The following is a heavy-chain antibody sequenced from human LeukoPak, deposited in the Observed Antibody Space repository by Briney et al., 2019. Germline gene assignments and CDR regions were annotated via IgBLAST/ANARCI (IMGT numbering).Heavy chain of an antibody. CDR2: IYYTGST. CDR3: ARRGGSGRSFDY. CDR1: GGSVSSGTYY. J-gene: IGHJ4*02. D-gene: IGHD3-10*01. Sequence: SDTLSLTCTVSGGSVSSGTYYWSWIRQPPGKGLEWIGYIYYTGSTNYNPSLKSRLTISVDTSKNQFSLKLSSVTAADTAVYYCARRGGSGRSFDYWGQGTLVTVSS. V-gene: IGHV4-61*01.